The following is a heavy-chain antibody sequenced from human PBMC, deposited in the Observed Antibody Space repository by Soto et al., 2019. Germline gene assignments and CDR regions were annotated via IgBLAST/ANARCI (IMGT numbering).Heavy chain of an antibody. D-gene: IGHD6-13*01. J-gene: IGHJ4*02. CDR2: ISYDGSNK. CDR1: GFTFSSYA. V-gene: IGHV3-30-3*01. Sequence: GGSLRLSCAASGFTFSSYAMHWVRQAPGKGLEWVAVISYDGSNKYYADSVKGRFTISRDNSKNTLYLQMNSLRAEDTAVYYCARLGRAAAGTFFDYWGQGTLVTVSS. CDR3: ARLGRAAAGTFFDY.